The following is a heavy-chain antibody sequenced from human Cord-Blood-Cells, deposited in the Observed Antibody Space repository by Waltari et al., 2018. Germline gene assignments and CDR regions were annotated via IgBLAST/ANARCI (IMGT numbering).Heavy chain of an antibody. D-gene: IGHD3-3*01. CDR1: GFTFSSYG. J-gene: IGHJ3*02. CDR2: ISYDGMNK. Sequence: QVQLVESGGGVVQPGRSLRLSCAASGFTFSSYGMHWVRQAPGKGLEWVAVISYDGMNKYYADSVKGRFTISRDNSKNTLYLQMNSLRAEDTAVYYCAKEYYDFWSGPRRVCAFDIWGQGTMVTVSS. V-gene: IGHV3-30*18. CDR3: AKEYYDFWSGPRRVCAFDI.